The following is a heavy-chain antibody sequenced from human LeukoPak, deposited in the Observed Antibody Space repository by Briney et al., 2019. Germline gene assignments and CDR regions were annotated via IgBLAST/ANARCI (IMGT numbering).Heavy chain of an antibody. CDR3: ARSPYYYGSGSYSYYYYYMDV. CDR2: IKVGGGST. J-gene: IGHJ6*03. CDR1: GFTFSNYA. D-gene: IGHD3-10*01. Sequence: GGSLRLSCAASGFTFSNYAMVWVRKAPGKGLGWASLIKVGGGSTYYADSVKGRFTISRDNSKNTLYLQMNSLRAEDTAVYYCARSPYYYGSGSYSYYYYYMDVWGKGTTVTVSS. V-gene: IGHV3-23*01.